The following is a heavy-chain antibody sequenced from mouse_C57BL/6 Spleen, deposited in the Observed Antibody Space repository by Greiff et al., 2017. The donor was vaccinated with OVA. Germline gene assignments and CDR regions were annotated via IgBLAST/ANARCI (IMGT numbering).Heavy chain of an antibody. CDR2: IYPSDSET. V-gene: IGHV1-61*01. D-gene: IGHD2-2*01. CDR3: AGVGLRGYFDY. J-gene: IGHJ2*01. Sequence: QVQLQQPGAELVRPGSSVKLSCKASGYTFTSYWMDWVKQRPGQGLEWIGNIYPSDSETHYNQKFKDKATLTVDKSSSTAYMQLSSLTSEDSAVDYWAGVGLRGYFDYWGQGTTLTVSS. CDR1: GYTFTSYW.